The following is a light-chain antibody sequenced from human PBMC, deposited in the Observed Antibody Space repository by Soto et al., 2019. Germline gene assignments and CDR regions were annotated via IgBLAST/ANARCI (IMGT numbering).Light chain of an antibody. Sequence: EIVLKQSPGTLSLSPGERATLSCRASQRVGSDYLGWYQQKPGQAPRLLIFAASKRGSGIPDRFSGSGTGSDFSLTNSMTENVVFFVYFWLQFGSAPWTYGLGTKVEN. V-gene: IGKV3-20*01. CDR3: LQFGSAPWT. J-gene: IGKJ1*01. CDR1: QRVGSDY. CDR2: AAS.